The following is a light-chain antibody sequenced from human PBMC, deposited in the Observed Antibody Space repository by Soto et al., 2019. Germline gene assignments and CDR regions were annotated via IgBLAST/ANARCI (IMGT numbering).Light chain of an antibody. V-gene: IGKV3-20*01. CDR1: QSVSSSY. CDR3: QHYNSYSEA. J-gene: IGKJ1*01. CDR2: GAS. Sequence: EILCPPSHGNLSFSPGESDPLSCRASQSVSSSYLAWYQQKPGQDPRLLIYGASSRATGIPDRFSGSGSGTEFTLTISSLQPDDFANYYCQHYNSYSEACGHGTKGDLK.